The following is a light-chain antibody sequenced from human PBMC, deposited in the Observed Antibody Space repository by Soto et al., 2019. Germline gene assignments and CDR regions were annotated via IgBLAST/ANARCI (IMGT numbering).Light chain of an antibody. J-gene: IGKJ2*01. CDR3: QQFGDSPPAFT. CDR1: QSVSSN. CDR2: GAS. Sequence: EIVMTQSPATLSVSPGERATLSCRASQSVSSNLAWSQQKPGQAPRLLIYGASTRATGIPARFSGSGSGTEFTLTIRRLEPEDFAVYYCQQFGDSPPAFTFGQGTKLEI. V-gene: IGKV3-15*01.